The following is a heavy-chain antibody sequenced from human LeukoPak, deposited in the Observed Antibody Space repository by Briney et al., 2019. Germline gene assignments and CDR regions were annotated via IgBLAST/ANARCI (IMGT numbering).Heavy chain of an antibody. Sequence: GGSLRLSCAASGFXFRSYWISWVRQAPGKGLEWVAHIKQDGSEKYYVDTVKGRFTISRDNAKNSVYLQMNSLRAEDTAVYYCARPLGYCSGGSCFPNDYWGQGTLVTVSS. CDR2: IKQDGSEK. D-gene: IGHD2-15*01. CDR1: GFXFRSYW. V-gene: IGHV3-7*05. J-gene: IGHJ4*02. CDR3: ARPLGYCSGGSCFPNDY.